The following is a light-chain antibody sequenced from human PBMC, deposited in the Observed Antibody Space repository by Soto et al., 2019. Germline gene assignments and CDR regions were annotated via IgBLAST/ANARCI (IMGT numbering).Light chain of an antibody. CDR1: SSNIGAGYD. Sequence: QAVVTQPPSVSGAPGQRVTISCTGSSSNIGAGYDVHWYQQLPGTATKLLIYGNSNRPSGVPDRFSGSKSGTSASLAITGLQAEDEADYYCQSYDSSLSGVLFGGGTKLTVL. J-gene: IGLJ2*01. CDR3: QSYDSSLSGVL. CDR2: GNS. V-gene: IGLV1-40*01.